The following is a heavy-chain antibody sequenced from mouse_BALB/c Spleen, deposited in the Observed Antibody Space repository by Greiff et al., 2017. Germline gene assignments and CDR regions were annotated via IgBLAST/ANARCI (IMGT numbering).Heavy chain of an antibody. CDR3: ARSGGGNYGYYAMDY. Sequence: EVQLQQSGPELVKPGASVKMSCKASGYTFTSYVMHWVKQKPGQGLEWIGYINPYNDGTKYNEKFKGKATLTSDKSSSTAYMELSSLTSEDSAVYYCARSGGGNYGYYAMDYWGQGTSVTVSS. J-gene: IGHJ4*01. CDR2: INPYNDGT. V-gene: IGHV1-14*01. D-gene: IGHD2-1*01. CDR1: GYTFTSYV.